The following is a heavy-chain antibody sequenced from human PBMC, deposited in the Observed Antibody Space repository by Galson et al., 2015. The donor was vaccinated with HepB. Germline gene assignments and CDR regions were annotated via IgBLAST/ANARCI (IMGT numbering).Heavy chain of an antibody. CDR1: GGSISSSSYY. CDR3: AGGSSWFQWFDY. J-gene: IGHJ4*02. D-gene: IGHD6-13*01. V-gene: IGHV4-39*01. Sequence: ETLSLTCTVSGGSISSSSYYWGWIRQPPGKGLEWIGSIYYSGSTYYNPSLKSRVTISVDTSKNQFSLKLSSVTAADTAVYYCAGGSSWFQWFDYWGQGTLVTVSS. CDR2: IYYSGST.